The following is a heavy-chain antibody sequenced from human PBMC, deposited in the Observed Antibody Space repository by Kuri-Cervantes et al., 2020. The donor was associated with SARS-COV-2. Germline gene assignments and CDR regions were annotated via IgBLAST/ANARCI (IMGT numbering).Heavy chain of an antibody. D-gene: IGHD4-11*01. J-gene: IGHJ4*02. CDR2: ISYDGSNK. V-gene: IGHV3-30-3*01. CDR3: ARVGSNYGLRSIFDY. CDR1: GFTFSSYA. Sequence: GGSLRLSCAASGFTFSSYAMHWVRQAPGKRLEWVAVISYDGSNKYYADSVKGRFTISRDNSKNTLYLQMNSLRAEDTAVYYCARVGSNYGLRSIFDYWGQGTLVTVSS.